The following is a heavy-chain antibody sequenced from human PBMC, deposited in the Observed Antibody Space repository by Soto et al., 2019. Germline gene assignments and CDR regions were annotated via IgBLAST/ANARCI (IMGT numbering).Heavy chain of an antibody. CDR1: GFSLRDHA. CDR2: SSGSEDRT. Sequence: LQSGGGVVQPGESLRLSCAASGFSLRDHALSWVRQAAGGGLEWVSGSSGSEDRTNYADLVRGGFIISKDRAKNTLYLDMSGLRVEDTAVYFCGRTYTGGWGQGALVTVSS. D-gene: IGHD3-10*01. J-gene: IGHJ4*02. V-gene: IGHV3-23*01. CDR3: GRTYTGG.